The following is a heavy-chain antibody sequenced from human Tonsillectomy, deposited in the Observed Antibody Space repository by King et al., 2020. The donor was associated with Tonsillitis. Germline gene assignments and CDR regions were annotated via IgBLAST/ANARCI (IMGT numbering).Heavy chain of an antibody. V-gene: IGHV3-30*02. CDR3: AIDRGLTTSLPFSFDY. CDR1: GFSFSNYG. D-gene: IGHD4/OR15-4a*01. Sequence: QLVQSGGGVVQPGGSLRLSCAASGFSFSNYGMHWVRQAPGKGLEWVTFIRFDGSNEYYADSVKGRFTISRDNSKNTLYLQMSGLRAEDTAVYYCAIDRGLTTSLPFSFDYWGQGTLVTVSS. CDR2: IRFDGSNE. J-gene: IGHJ4*02.